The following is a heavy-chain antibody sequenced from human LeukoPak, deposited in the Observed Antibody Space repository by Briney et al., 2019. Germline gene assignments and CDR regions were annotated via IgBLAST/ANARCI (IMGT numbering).Heavy chain of an antibody. D-gene: IGHD3-3*01. CDR3: AREILPGDFWSGYIDY. CDR2: INPNSGGT. V-gene: IGHV1-2*02. CDR1: GYTFTGYY. J-gene: IGHJ4*02. Sequence: ASVKVSCKASGYTFTGYYMHWVRQAPGQGLEWMAWINPNSGGTNYAQKFQGRVTMTRDTSISTAYMELSRLRSDDTAVYYCAREILPGDFWSGYIDYWGQGTLVTVSS.